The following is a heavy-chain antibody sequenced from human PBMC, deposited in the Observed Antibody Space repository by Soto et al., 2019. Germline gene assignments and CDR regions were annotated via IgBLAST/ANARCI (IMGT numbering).Heavy chain of an antibody. D-gene: IGHD2-15*01. CDR1: GVSIISGGYY. CDR3: ARGYCSGGSCYSGRRFPNWFDP. Sequence: SETLCLTCSVSGVSIISGGYYWSWIRQHPGQGLVWIGYIYYSGSTYYNPSLKSRVTISVDTSKNQFSLKLSSVTAADTAVYYCARGYCSGGSCYSGRRFPNWFDPWGQGTLVTVSS. J-gene: IGHJ5*02. V-gene: IGHV4-31*03. CDR2: IYYSGST.